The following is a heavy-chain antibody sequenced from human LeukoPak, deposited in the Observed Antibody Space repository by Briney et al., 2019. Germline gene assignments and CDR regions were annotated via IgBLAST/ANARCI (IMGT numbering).Heavy chain of an antibody. Sequence: SETLSLTCAVYGGSFSGYYWSWIRQPPGKGLEWIGEINHSGSTNYNPSLKSRVTISVDTSKNQFSLKLSSVTAAHTAVYYCARARGSNYYGFRPFDYWGQGTLDTVSS. V-gene: IGHV4-34*01. J-gene: IGHJ4*02. CDR2: INHSGST. CDR1: GGSFSGYY. D-gene: IGHD3-10*01. CDR3: ARARGSNYYGFRPFDY.